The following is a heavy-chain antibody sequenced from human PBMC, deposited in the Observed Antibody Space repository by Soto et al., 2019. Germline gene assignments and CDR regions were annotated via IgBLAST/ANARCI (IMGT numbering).Heavy chain of an antibody. CDR3: ASYTGTTAQP. J-gene: IGHJ1*01. CDR1: GGSISSGGYS. V-gene: IGHV4-30-2*01. CDR2: IYHSGST. Sequence: QLQLQESGSGLVKPSQTLSLTCAVSGGSISSGGYSWSWIRQPPGKGLGWIGYIYHSGSTYYNPTLATRVTIPVDRSKTQFSLKLSSGTAADTAVSYCASYTGTTAQPWGQGTLVTGSS. D-gene: IGHD4-17*01.